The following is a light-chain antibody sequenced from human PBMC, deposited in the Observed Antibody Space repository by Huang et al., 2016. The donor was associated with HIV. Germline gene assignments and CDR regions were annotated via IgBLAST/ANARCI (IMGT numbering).Light chain of an antibody. CDR3: QQYGISPWT. Sequence: EVVLTQSPGTLSLSPGERGTRSCRASASVTSSHLAWYQQKPGQAPRLLIYGASARATGIPDRFVGSGSGTGFTLTISRLEAEDSATYYCQQYGISPWTFGQGTKVEIK. CDR2: GAS. V-gene: IGKV3-20*01. CDR1: ASVTSSH. J-gene: IGKJ1*01.